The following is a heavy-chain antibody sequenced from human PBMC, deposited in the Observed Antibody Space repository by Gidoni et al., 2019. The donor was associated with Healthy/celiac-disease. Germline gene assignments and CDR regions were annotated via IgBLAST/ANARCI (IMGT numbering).Heavy chain of an antibody. Sequence: SGGSISSYYWSWIRQPPGKGLEWIGYIYYSGSTNYNPSLKSRVTISVDTSKNQFSLKLSSVTAADTAVYYCARSYGDYGYDAFDIWGQGTMVTVSS. D-gene: IGHD4-17*01. J-gene: IGHJ3*02. CDR1: GGSISSYY. V-gene: IGHV4-59*01. CDR2: IYYSGST. CDR3: ARSYGDYGYDAFDI.